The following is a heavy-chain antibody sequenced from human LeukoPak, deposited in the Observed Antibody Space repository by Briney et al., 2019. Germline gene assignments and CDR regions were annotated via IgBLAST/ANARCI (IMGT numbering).Heavy chain of an antibody. CDR3: ARDLNYYDSSGYYDY. CDR1: GGTFSSYA. Sequence: ASVKVSCKASGGTFSSYAISWVRQAPGQGLEWMGRIIPILGIANYAQKFQGRVTITADKSTSTAYMELSSLRSEDTAVYYCARDLNYYDSSGYYDYWGQGTLVTVSS. D-gene: IGHD3-22*01. CDR2: IIPILGIA. J-gene: IGHJ4*02. V-gene: IGHV1-69*04.